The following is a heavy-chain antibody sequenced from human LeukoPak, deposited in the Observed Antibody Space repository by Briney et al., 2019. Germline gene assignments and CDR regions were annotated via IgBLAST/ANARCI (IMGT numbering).Heavy chain of an antibody. J-gene: IGHJ1*01. CDR3: ARFRSYSSSLPRTSYFQH. CDR1: GYTFTGYY. CDR2: INPNSGGT. Sequence: ASVKVSCKASGYTFTGYYMHWVRQAPGQGLEWMGWINPNSGGTNYAQKFQGRVTMTRDTSISTACMELSRLRSDDTAVYYCARFRSYSSSLPRTSYFQHWGQGTLVTVSS. D-gene: IGHD6-6*01. V-gene: IGHV1-2*02.